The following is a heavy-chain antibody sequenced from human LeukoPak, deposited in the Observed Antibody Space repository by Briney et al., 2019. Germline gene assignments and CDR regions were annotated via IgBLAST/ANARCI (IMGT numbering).Heavy chain of an antibody. V-gene: IGHV1-2*02. D-gene: IGHD1-14*01. CDR2: INPNSGGT. J-gene: IGHJ4*02. CDR1: GFTFNSYG. Sequence: GGSLRLSCAASGFTFNSYGMHWVRQAPGQGLEWMGWINPNSGGTNYAQKFQGRVTMTRDTSISTAYMELSRLRSDDTAVYYCARTTDRDYFDYWGQGTLVTVSS. CDR3: ARTTDRDYFDY.